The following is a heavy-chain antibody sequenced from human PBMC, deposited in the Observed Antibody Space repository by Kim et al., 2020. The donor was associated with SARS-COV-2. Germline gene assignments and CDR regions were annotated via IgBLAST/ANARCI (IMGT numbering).Heavy chain of an antibody. V-gene: IGHV4-34*01. D-gene: IGHD1-7*01. CDR2: INHSGST. CDR3: ARAPPFTGTVAFDI. Sequence: SETLSLTCAVYGGSFSGYYWSWIRQPPGKGLEWIGKINHSGSTNYNPSLKSRVTISVNTSKNQFRLKLSSVASADTSVYYCARAPPFTGTVAFDIWGQGTMVTVSS. J-gene: IGHJ3*02. CDR1: GGSFSGYY.